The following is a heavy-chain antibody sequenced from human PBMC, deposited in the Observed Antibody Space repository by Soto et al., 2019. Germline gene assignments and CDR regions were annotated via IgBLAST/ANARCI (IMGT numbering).Heavy chain of an antibody. CDR1: GGTFGSHG. D-gene: IGHD5-18*01. CDR3: AIGAMAKFDY. Sequence: QVQLVQSGAEVKKPGSSVKVSCKASGGTFGSHGVAWVRQAPGQGLERMGGFIAMLGTPTYAKKVQGRATITADESLTSSYLDLRSLRSEDTAVYCCAIGAMAKFDYWGQGTVVTVSS. J-gene: IGHJ4*02. CDR2: FIAMLGTP. V-gene: IGHV1-69*01.